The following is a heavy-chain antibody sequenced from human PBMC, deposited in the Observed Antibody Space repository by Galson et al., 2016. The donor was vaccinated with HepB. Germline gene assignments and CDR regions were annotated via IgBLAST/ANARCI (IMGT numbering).Heavy chain of an antibody. CDR2: ISRNGDST. CDR1: GFTFSDYA. V-gene: IGHV3-64*01. D-gene: IGHD3/OR15-3a*01. J-gene: IGHJ5*02. Sequence: SLRLSCAASGFTFSDYAMHWVRHAPGKGLEYISTISRNGDSTYYANSVAGRFTISRDNSKSTLYLQMGGLRADDMAVYYCARQGLAGTRGWFHPWGLGTPVTVSS. CDR3: ARQGLAGTRGWFHP.